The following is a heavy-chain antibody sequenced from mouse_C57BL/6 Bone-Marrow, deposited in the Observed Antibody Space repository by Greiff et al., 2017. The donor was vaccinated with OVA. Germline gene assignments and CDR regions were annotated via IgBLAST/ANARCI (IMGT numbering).Heavy chain of an antibody. V-gene: IGHV14-4*01. Sequence: EVQLQQSGAELVRPGASVKLSCTASGFTIKDDYMNWVKQRPEQGLEWIGWIDPENGDTEYASKFQGKATITADTSSNTAYLQLSSLTSEDTAVSYSTPRAPYCAYWGQGTLVTVSA. CDR1: GFTIKDDY. J-gene: IGHJ3*01. CDR3: TPRAPYCAY. CDR2: IDPENGDT. D-gene: IGHD2-10*01.